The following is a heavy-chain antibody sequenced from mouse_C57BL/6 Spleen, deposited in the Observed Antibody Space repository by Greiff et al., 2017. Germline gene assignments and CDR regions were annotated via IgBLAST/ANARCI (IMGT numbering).Heavy chain of an antibody. CDR3: ASNYYGVFDY. Sequence: QVQLQQSGPGLVQPSQCLSITCTASGFSLTSYGVHWVRQSPGKGLEWLGVIWSGGSTDYYAAIISRLSTSKDNSKSQVFFKMSSLQADDTAVYYCASNYYGVFDYWGQGTTLTVSS. V-gene: IGHV2-2*01. CDR2: IWSGGST. CDR1: GFSLTSYG. D-gene: IGHD1-1*01. J-gene: IGHJ2*01.